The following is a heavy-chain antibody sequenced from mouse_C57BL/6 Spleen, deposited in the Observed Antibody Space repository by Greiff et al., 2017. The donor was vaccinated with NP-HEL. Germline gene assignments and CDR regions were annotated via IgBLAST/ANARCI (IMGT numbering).Heavy chain of an antibody. CDR1: GYTFTSYW. J-gene: IGHJ3*01. V-gene: IGHV1-55*01. D-gene: IGHD1-1*01. Sequence: QVQLQQPGAELVKPGASVKMSCKASGYTFTSYWITWVKQRPGQGLEWIGDIYPGSGSTNYNEKFKSKATLTVDTSSSTAYMQLSSLTSEDSAVYYCVLGGDSYYYGRGAYWGQGTLVTVSA. CDR3: VLGGDSYYYGRGAY. CDR2: IYPGSGST.